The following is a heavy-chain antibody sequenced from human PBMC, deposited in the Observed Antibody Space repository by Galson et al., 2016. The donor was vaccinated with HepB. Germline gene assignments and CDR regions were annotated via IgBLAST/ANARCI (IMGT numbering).Heavy chain of an antibody. V-gene: IGHV3-23*01. D-gene: IGHD6-19*01. CDR3: AKSQPGYSSGWYTLPIDAFDI. J-gene: IGHJ3*02. Sequence: SLRLSCAASGFTFSSYAMSWVRQAPGKRLEWVSTISGSGYNTYYADSVKGRFTISRDNSKNTLYLQMNSLRAEDTAVYYCAKSQPGYSSGWYTLPIDAFDIWGQGTMVTVSS. CDR2: ISGSGYNT. CDR1: GFTFSSYA.